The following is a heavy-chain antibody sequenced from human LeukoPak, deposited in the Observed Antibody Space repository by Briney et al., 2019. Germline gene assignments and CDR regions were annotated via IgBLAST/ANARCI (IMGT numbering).Heavy chain of an antibody. CDR2: IYYSGST. Sequence: PSETLSLTCTVSGGSMSPYHWGWIRQPPGKGLEWIGYIYYSGSTNYNPSLKSRVTISVDTSKNQFSPKLSSVTAADTAVYYCARHVDGYNDYWGQGTLVTVSS. J-gene: IGHJ4*02. CDR1: GGSMSPYH. D-gene: IGHD5-24*01. CDR3: ARHVDGYNDY. V-gene: IGHV4-59*08.